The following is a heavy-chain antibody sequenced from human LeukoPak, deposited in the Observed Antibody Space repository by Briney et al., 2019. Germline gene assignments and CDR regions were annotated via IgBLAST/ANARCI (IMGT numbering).Heavy chain of an antibody. CDR2: IYYTGST. CDR3: ARGAAVVY. V-gene: IGHV4-39*07. J-gene: IGHJ4*02. CDR1: GGSISSSSYY. Sequence: SETLSLTCTVSGGSISSSSYYWGWIRQPPGKGLEWIGSIYYTGSTNYNPSLKSRVTISVDTSKNQFSLKLSPVTAADTAVYFCARGAAVVYWGQGTLVTVSS. D-gene: IGHD6-13*01.